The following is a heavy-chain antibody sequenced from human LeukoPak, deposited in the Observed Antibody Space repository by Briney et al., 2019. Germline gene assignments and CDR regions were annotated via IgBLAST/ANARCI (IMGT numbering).Heavy chain of an antibody. CDR1: GVSISSSY. CDR2: IYTSTST. D-gene: IGHD6-6*01. CDR3: ARDIAARPGGNYYYYMDV. V-gene: IGHV4-4*07. J-gene: IGHJ6*03. Sequence: WETLTLTCTVSGVSISSSYWSWIRQPAGKGLEWIGRIYTSTSTNYNPSLKSRVTMSVDTSKNQFSLKLSSVTAADTAVYYCARDIAARPGGNYYYYMDVWGKGTTVTVSS.